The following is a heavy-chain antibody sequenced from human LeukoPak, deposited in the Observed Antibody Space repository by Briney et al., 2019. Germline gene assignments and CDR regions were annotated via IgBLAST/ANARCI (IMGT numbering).Heavy chain of an antibody. V-gene: IGHV1-2*02. J-gene: IGHJ4*02. CDR2: INPNSGGT. CDR1: GYTFTGYY. Sequence: GGSLRLSCAASGYTFTGYYMHWVRQAPGQGLEWMGWINPNSGGTNYAQRFQGRVTMSRATSISTAYMELSRLRSDDSAVYYCARAAHHPLGYCSSTSCHPDYWGQGTLVTVSS. D-gene: IGHD2-2*01. CDR3: ARAAHHPLGYCSSTSCHPDY.